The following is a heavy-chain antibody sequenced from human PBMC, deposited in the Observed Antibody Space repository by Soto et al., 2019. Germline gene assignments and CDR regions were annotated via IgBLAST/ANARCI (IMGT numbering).Heavy chain of an antibody. CDR2: ISTYNGNT. J-gene: IGHJ4*02. CDR1: GYTFTSYG. V-gene: IGHV1-18*01. Sequence: QVQLVQSGAEVKKPGASVKVSCKASGYTFTSYGISWVRQAPGQGLEWMGWISTYNGNTKYAQKLQGRVTMTTDTSASTAYMELRSLRXDXXXXXXXXXXXXXXXXXXYWGQGTLVTVSS. CDR3: XXXXXXXXXXXY.